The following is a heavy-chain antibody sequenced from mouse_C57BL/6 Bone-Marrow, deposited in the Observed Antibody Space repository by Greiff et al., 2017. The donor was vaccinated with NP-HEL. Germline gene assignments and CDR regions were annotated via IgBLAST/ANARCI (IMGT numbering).Heavy chain of an antibody. J-gene: IGHJ2*01. V-gene: IGHV1-54*01. CDR1: GYAFTNYL. CDR2: INPGSGGT. CDR3: ARDVYYYGSSYRLDY. Sequence: VQLQQSGAELVRPGTSVKVSCKASGYAFTNYLIEWVKQRPGQGLEWIGVINPGSGGTNYNEKFKGKVTLTADKSSSTAYMQLSSLTSEDSAVYFCARDVYYYGSSYRLDYWGQGTTLTVSS. D-gene: IGHD1-1*01.